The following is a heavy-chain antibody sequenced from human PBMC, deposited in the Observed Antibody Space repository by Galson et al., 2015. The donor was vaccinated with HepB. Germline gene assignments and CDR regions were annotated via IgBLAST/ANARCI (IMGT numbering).Heavy chain of an antibody. J-gene: IGHJ4*02. CDR2: ISSSSSYR. CDR3: ARGGERYYFDY. Sequence: PLRLSCAASGFTFRSYSMHWVPQAPGKGLEWVSSISSSSSYRYYADSVKGRFTISRDNAKNSLYLQMNSLRAEDTAVYYCARGGERYYFDYWGQGTLVTVSS. CDR1: GFTFRSYS. D-gene: IGHD3-10*01. V-gene: IGHV3-21*01.